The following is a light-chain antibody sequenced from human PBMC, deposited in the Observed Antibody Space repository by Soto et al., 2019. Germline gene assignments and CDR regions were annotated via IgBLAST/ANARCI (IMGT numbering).Light chain of an antibody. CDR3: QQSYSPPNT. J-gene: IGKJ2*01. V-gene: IGKV1-39*01. CDR1: QTISNY. Sequence: DIQMTQSPSSLSASVGDRVTITCRASQTISNYLKWYQQKAGKAPKLLIYDASTLQRGVPARFSGSGYGTDFTLTISSLQPEDFAPYYCQQSYSPPNTFGHGTKVESK. CDR2: DAS.